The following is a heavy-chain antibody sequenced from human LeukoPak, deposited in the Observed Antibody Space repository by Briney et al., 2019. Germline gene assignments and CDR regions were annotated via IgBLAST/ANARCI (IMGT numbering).Heavy chain of an antibody. CDR1: GGSISNYY. CDR3: ARDNGNSLEY. D-gene: IGHD4-23*01. J-gene: IGHJ4*02. CDR2: IYYRGST. Sequence: SETLSLTCTVSGGSISNYYWSWIRQPPGKGLEYIGYIYYRGSTNYNPSLKSRVTISVDTSKNQFSLKLTSLTAADTAVYYCARDNGNSLEYWGQGTLVTVSS. V-gene: IGHV4-59*01.